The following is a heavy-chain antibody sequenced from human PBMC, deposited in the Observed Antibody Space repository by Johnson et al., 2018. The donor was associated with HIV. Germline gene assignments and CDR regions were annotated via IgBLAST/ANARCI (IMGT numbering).Heavy chain of an antibody. J-gene: IGHJ3*02. V-gene: IGHV3-20*04. Sequence: MQLVESGGGVVRPGGSLRLSCAASGFTFHDYGMSWVRQAPGKGLEWVSGINWNGDSTDYADSVKGRFTVSRDSAKNSLYLQMNSLRAEDTAVYYCARGSLYYYDSSNYYSTYAFDIWGQGTMVTVSS. CDR2: INWNGDST. CDR1: GFTFHDYG. CDR3: ARGSLYYYDSSNYYSTYAFDI. D-gene: IGHD3-22*01.